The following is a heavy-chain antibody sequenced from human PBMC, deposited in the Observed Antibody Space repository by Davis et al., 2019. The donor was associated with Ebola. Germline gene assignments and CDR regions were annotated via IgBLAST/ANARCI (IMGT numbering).Heavy chain of an antibody. D-gene: IGHD2-2*01. V-gene: IGHV4-59*12. CDR1: GGSISGFY. CDR2: IYYSGTT. CDR3: ARGRGADIVLVPAANWYGMDV. Sequence: MPSETLSLTCTPSGGSISGFYWSWVRQPPGKGLEWIGNIYYSGTTYYNPSLKSRVTISVDTSKNQFSLKLNSVTAADTAVYYCARGRGADIVLVPAANWYGMDVWGQGTTVTVSS. J-gene: IGHJ6*02.